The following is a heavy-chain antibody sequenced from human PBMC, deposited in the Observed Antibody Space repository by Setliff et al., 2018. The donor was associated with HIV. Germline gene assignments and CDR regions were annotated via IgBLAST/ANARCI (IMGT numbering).Heavy chain of an antibody. Sequence: SETLSLTCTVSGGSISSGGYYWSWIRQHPGKGLEWIGYIYYSGSTYYNPSLKSRVTISVDTSKNQFSLKLSSVTAADTAVYYCARVSVEKGDYKFRSHYYYMDVWGKGTTVTVSS. CDR3: ARVSVEKGDYKFRSHYYYMDV. J-gene: IGHJ6*03. D-gene: IGHD4-17*01. V-gene: IGHV4-31*03. CDR2: IYYSGST. CDR1: GGSISSGGYY.